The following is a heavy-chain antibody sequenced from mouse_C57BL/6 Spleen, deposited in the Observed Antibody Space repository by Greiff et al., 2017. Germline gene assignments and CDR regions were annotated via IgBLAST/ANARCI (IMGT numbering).Heavy chain of an antibody. V-gene: IGHV5-2*01. Sequence: EVKLVEPGGGLVRPGESLKFSCESNEYEFPSHAMSWVRKTPEKRLELVAAINGDGGITYYPDTMERRNIISIDNTKKSPYLQKSSLRTEDTALYYCARRGYDGSNWYFDVWGTGTTVTVSS. CDR2: INGDGGIT. CDR1: EYEFPSHA. CDR3: ARRGYDGSNWYFDV. D-gene: IGHD1-1*01. J-gene: IGHJ1*03.